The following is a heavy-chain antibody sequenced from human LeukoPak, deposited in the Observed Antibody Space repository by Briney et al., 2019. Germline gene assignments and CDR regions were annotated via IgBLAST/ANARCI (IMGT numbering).Heavy chain of an antibody. D-gene: IGHD2-15*01. V-gene: IGHV1-69*01. J-gene: IGHJ6*03. CDR2: IIPIFGTA. Sequence: ASVKVSCKASGGTFSSYAISWVRQAPGQGLEWMGGIIPIFGTANYAQKFQGRVTITADESTSTAYMELSSLRSEDTAVYYCALLRAVAANYYYYMDVWGKGTTVTVSS. CDR3: ALLRAVAANYYYYMDV. CDR1: GGTFSSYA.